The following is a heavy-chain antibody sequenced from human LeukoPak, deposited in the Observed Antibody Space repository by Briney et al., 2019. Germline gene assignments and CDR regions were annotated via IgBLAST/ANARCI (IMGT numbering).Heavy chain of an antibody. CDR1: GGTFSSYA. J-gene: IGHJ4*02. V-gene: IGHV1-18*01. CDR3: ARDSAAMIVVVTTFDY. Sequence: ASVKVSCKASGGTFSSYAISWVPQAPGQGLEWMGWISAYNGNTNYAQKLQGRVTMTTDTSTSTAYMELRSLRSDDTAVYYCARDSAAMIVVVTTFDYWGQGTLVTVSS. CDR2: ISAYNGNT. D-gene: IGHD3-22*01.